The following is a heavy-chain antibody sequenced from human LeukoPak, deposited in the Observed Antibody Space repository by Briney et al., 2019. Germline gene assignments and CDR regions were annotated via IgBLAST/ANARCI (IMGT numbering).Heavy chain of an antibody. D-gene: IGHD6-19*01. J-gene: IGHJ4*02. CDR1: GFSFSTYA. Sequence: PGGSLRLSCVGSGFSFSTYAMGWVRQAPGKGLEWVSGIDWSGGRTAYADSVKGRSTISRDNAKNSLSLQVSSLRAEDTALYYCARSGYSSGWYRGPFDYWGQGTLVTVSS. V-gene: IGHV3-20*04. CDR3: ARSGYSSGWYRGPFDY. CDR2: IDWSGGRT.